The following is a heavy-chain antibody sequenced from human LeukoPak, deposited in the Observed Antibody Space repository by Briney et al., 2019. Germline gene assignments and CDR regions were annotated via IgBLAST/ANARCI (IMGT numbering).Heavy chain of an antibody. V-gene: IGHV3-23*01. J-gene: IGHJ6*03. CDR2: ISGSGGST. Sequence: GGSLRLSCAASGFTFSSYAMSWVRQAPGKGLEWVSAISGSGGSTYYADSVKGRFTISRDNSKNTLYLQMNSLRAEDTAVYYCAKVQSGATYYYYMDVWGKGTTVTVSS. D-gene: IGHD1-26*01. CDR3: AKVQSGATYYYYMDV. CDR1: GFTFSSYA.